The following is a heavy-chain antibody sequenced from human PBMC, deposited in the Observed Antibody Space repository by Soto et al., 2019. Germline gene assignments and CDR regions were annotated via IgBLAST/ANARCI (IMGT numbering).Heavy chain of an antibody. J-gene: IGHJ6*02. CDR3: ARDRPSNDEDYYYGMDV. D-gene: IGHD1-1*01. CDR2: ISAYNGNT. V-gene: IGHV1-18*01. Sequence: ASVKVSCKASGYTFTSYGISWVRQAPGQGLEWMGWISAYNGNTNYAQKLQGRVTMTTDTSTSTAYMELRSLRSDDTAVYYCARDRPSNDEDYYYGMDVWGQGTTVTVSS. CDR1: GYTFTSYG.